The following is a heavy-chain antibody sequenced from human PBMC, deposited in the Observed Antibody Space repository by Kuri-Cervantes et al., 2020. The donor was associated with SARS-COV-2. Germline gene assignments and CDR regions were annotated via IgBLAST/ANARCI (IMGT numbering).Heavy chain of an antibody. J-gene: IGHJ5*02. CDR3: ARQNWGFDWFDP. CDR2: IYYSGST. V-gene: IGHV4-39*01. Sequence: SETLSLTCTVSGGSISSSSYYWGWIRQPPGKGLEWIGSIYYSGSTHYNPSLKSRVTISVDTSKNQFSLKLSSVTAADTAVYYCARQNWGFDWFDPWGQGTLVTVSS. D-gene: IGHD7-27*01. CDR1: GGSISSSSYY.